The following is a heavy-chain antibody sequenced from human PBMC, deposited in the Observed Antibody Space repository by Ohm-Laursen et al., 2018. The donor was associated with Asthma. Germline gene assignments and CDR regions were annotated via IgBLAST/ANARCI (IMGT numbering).Heavy chain of an antibody. CDR3: ARFLWFGELSWFDP. Sequence: SLRLSCAASGFTFSSYSMNWVRQAPGKGLEWVSYISSSSSTIYYADSVKGRFTISRDNAKNSLYLQMNSLRDEDTAVYYCARFLWFGELSWFDPWGQGTLVTVSS. J-gene: IGHJ5*02. D-gene: IGHD3-10*01. V-gene: IGHV3-48*02. CDR1: GFTFSSYS. CDR2: ISSSSSTI.